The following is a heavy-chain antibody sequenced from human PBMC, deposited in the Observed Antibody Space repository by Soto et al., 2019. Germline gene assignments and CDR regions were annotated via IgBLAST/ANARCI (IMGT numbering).Heavy chain of an antibody. CDR2: INDRGSI. D-gene: IGHD3-9*01. Sequence: QVQLQQWGAGPLRPLETLSLTCGVSGGSFSGYYWAWIRQSPGKGLEWIGEINDRGSINYNPSLNSRVSISVDTSKNHYPLKLRSVTAADTAVYYCARESHDILAGPPWVWYFDLWGRGTLVTV. CDR1: GGSFSGYY. V-gene: IGHV4-34*01. J-gene: IGHJ2*01. CDR3: ARESHDILAGPPWVWYFDL.